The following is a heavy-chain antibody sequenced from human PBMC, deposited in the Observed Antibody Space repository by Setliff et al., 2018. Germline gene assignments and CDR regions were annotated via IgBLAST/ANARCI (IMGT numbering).Heavy chain of an antibody. D-gene: IGHD2-21*01. Sequence: SVKVSCKASGGTFSSYAISWVRQAPGQGLEWMGGIIPIFGTANYAQQFQGRVTMTRDPSIGTAYMELSGLRSDDTAVNYCVRGGVDAIPAWGQGTKATVSS. V-gene: IGHV1-69*05. CDR3: VRGGVDAIPA. CDR1: GGTFSSYA. J-gene: IGHJ5*02. CDR2: IIPIFGTA.